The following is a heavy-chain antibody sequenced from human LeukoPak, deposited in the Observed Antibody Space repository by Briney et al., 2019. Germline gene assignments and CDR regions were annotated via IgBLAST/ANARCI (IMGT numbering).Heavy chain of an antibody. V-gene: IGHV4-34*01. CDR2: IDQSGNT. Sequence: SETLSLTCVVYSGSFSGSFSGYYWSWIRQPPGKGLEWIGEIDQSGNTNYNPSLKSRVTISVDTSKNQFSLNLNSVTAADTAVYYCARGQRYSYANFDYWGQGTLVTVSS. D-gene: IGHD5-18*01. CDR3: ARGQRYSYANFDY. J-gene: IGHJ4*02. CDR1: SGSFSGSFSGYY.